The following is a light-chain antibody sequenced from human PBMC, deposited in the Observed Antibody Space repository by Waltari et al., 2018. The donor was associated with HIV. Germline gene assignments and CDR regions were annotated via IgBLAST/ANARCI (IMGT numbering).Light chain of an antibody. CDR2: DND. CDR3: GTWDSRLNGGV. CDR1: SPNIGSNS. J-gene: IGLJ1*01. Sequence: QSVLTQPPSVSAAPGQKVTISCSGSSPNIGSNSVSWYQQLPGTAPKLIIYDNDKRPSGIPDRFSGSKSGTSATLGITGLQTGDEADFYCGTWDSRLNGGVFGTGTEVTVL. V-gene: IGLV1-51*01.